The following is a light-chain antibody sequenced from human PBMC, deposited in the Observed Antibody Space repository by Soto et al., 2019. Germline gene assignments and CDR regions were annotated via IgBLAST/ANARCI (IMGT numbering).Light chain of an antibody. CDR1: QSLSNN. Sequence: EVVMTQSPATLSASPGERATLSCRASQSLSNNLAWYQQKPGQAPRLLIYRASTRATGVPARFSGSGSGTDFTLTISSLQSEDFAVYYCQQYNNWWTFGQGTRVEIK. V-gene: IGKV3-15*01. CDR3: QQYNNWWT. CDR2: RAS. J-gene: IGKJ1*01.